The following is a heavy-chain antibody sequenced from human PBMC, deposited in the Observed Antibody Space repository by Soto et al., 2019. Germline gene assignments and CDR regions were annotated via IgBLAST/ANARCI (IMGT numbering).Heavy chain of an antibody. CDR3: TRLEVVAAGY. CDR2: IRSKADSYAT. V-gene: IGHV3-73*01. CDR1: GFTFSCSA. J-gene: IGHJ4*02. Sequence: GGSKIVSCAASGFTFSCSARHWVRQASGKGLEWVGRIRSKADSYATAYAVSVKGRFTISRDDSKNTAYLQMNSLKTEDTAVYYCTRLEVVAAGYWGQGTLVTVSS. D-gene: IGHD2-15*01.